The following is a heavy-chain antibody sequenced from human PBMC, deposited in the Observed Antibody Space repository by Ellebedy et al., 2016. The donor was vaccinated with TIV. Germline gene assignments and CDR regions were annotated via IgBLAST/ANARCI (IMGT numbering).Heavy chain of an antibody. CDR2: INTDGSST. Sequence: GGSLRLSXAASGFTFSNYWMHWVRQAPGKGLVWVSRINTDGSSTTYADSVKGRFTISRDNAKNTLYLQMNSLRAEDTAVYYCKKGITFEWGQGTLVTVSS. CDR1: GFTFSNYW. D-gene: IGHD2/OR15-2a*01. CDR3: KKGITFE. V-gene: IGHV3-74*01. J-gene: IGHJ4*02.